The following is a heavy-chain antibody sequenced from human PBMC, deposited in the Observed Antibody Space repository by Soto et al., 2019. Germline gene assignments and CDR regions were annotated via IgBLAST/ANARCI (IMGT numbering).Heavy chain of an antibody. J-gene: IGHJ4*02. CDR1: GYRFTSSW. Sequence: GESLKISCKASGYRFTSSWIGWVRQMPGKGLEWMGIIYPGDSDTRYRPSFQGQVTISADKSSSSAYLQWNSLQASDTAMYYCARLPGIVAPGTVFLDNWGQGTMVTVSS. CDR3: ARLPGIVAPGTVFLDN. CDR2: IYPGDSDT. D-gene: IGHD1-1*01. V-gene: IGHV5-51*01.